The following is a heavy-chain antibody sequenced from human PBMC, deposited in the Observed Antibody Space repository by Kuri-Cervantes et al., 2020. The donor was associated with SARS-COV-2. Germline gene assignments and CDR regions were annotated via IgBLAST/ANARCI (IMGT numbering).Heavy chain of an antibody. Sequence: GGSLRLSCKTSGYTFSAYYMHWVRQAPGQGLEWMGWINPNSGGTKYAPNFQGWVTMTRDTSITTVYMDLTRLRSDDTAVYYCARGGRDDYSENIWGSYRFLFDYWGQGTLVTVSS. CDR3: ARGGRDDYSENIWGSYRFLFDY. D-gene: IGHD3-16*02. J-gene: IGHJ4*02. CDR1: GYTFSAYY. V-gene: IGHV1-2*04. CDR2: INPNSGGT.